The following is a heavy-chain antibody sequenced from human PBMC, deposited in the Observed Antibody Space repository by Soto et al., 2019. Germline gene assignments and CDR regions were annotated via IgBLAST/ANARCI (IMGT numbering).Heavy chain of an antibody. Sequence: QVQLVQSGAEVKKPGSSVKVSCKTSGGTFSSDVISWVRQAPGQGLEWMGKIIPILRTVNYAQDFQDRITITADESTNTAHMELSSLKFEDTAVYFCARGGYGSGSYHNRGDSKYWGQGTLVIVSS. CDR1: GGTFSSDV. CDR2: IIPILRTV. J-gene: IGHJ4*02. D-gene: IGHD3-10*01. V-gene: IGHV1-69*18. CDR3: ARGGYGSGSYHNRGDSKY.